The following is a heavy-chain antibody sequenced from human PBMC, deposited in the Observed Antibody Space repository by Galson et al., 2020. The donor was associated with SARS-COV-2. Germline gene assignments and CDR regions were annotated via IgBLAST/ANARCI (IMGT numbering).Heavy chain of an antibody. CDR1: GGSFSGYY. CDR2: INHSGST. V-gene: IGHV4-34*01. J-gene: IGHJ4*02. Sequence: SETLSLTCAVYGGSFSGYYWSGIRQPPGKGLEWIGEINHSGSTNYNPSLKSRVTISVDTSKNQFSLKLSSVTAADTAVYYCARDETAAGPGGGFDYWGQGTLVTVSS. CDR3: ARDETAAGPGGGFDY. D-gene: IGHD6-13*01.